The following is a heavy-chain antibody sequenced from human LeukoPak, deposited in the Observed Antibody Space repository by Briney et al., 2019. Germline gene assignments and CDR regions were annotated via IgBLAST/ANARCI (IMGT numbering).Heavy chain of an antibody. CDR2: IYYSGST. D-gene: IGHD3-9*01. CDR1: GGSISSGGYY. CDR3: ARDGRYDILTGYRLSGYYFDY. Sequence: SQTLSLTCTVSGGSISSGGYYWSWIRQHPGKGLEWIGYIYYSGSTYYNPSLKSRVTISVDTSKNQFSLKLSSVTAADTAVYYCARDGRYDILTGYRLSGYYFDYWGQGTLVTVSS. V-gene: IGHV4-31*03. J-gene: IGHJ4*02.